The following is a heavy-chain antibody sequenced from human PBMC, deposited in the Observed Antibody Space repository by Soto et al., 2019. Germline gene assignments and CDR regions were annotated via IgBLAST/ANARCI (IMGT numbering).Heavy chain of an antibody. V-gene: IGHV3-53*01. CDR1: GFTVSSNY. D-gene: IGHD1-1*01. Sequence: GGSLRLSCTASGFTVSSNYMTWVRQAPGKGLEWVSVIYSGGNTYYADSVKGRFTSSRDKSKSTLYLQMNSLRAEDTAVYYCAGATGRYWGQGTLVTVSS. CDR2: IYSGGNT. J-gene: IGHJ4*02. CDR3: AGATGRY.